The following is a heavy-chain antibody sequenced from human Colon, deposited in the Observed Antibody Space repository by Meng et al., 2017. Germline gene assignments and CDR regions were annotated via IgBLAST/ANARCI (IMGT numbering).Heavy chain of an antibody. V-gene: IGHV4-34*01. D-gene: IGHD5-12*01. CDR2: INHSGST. CDR1: GGSFSGYY. J-gene: IGHJ5*02. Sequence: QVQLQQWGAGLLKPSETLSLTCAVYGGSFSGYYWSWIRQPPGKGLEWIGEINHSGSTNYNPSLKSRVTISVDTSKNQFSPKLSSVTAADTAVYYCARGRYSGYLPWGQGTLVTVSS. CDR3: ARGRYSGYLP.